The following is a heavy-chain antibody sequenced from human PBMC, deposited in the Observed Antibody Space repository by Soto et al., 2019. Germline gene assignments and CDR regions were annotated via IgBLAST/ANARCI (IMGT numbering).Heavy chain of an antibody. CDR2: IVPMFGSL. CDR1: EDSFSSYP. Sequence: QVQLVQSGTEVKKPGSSVKVSCKASEDSFSSYPVSWVRQAPGQGLEWMGEIVPMFGSLKYAQKFQERVIISADKSTTTVYLELSTLRSEDTAVYFCASINNGQWHHNAMDFWGQGTTVIVSS. V-gene: IGHV1-69*06. D-gene: IGHD6-19*01. CDR3: ASINNGQWHHNAMDF. J-gene: IGHJ6*02.